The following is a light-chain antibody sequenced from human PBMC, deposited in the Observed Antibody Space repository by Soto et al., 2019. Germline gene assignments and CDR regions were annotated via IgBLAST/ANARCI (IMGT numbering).Light chain of an antibody. CDR3: GSYTTSSNYV. Sequence: QSVVTQPASVSGSPGQSITISCTGTSSDIDAYNYVSWYQQHPGKAPKLMIYDVSNRPSGISNRFSGSKSGNTASLTISGLQAEDEADYYCGSYTTSSNYVLGTGTKVTV. V-gene: IGLV2-14*01. CDR1: SSDIDAYNY. CDR2: DVS. J-gene: IGLJ1*01.